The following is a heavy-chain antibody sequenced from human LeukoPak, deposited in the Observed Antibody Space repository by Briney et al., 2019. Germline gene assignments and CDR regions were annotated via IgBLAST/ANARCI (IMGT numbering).Heavy chain of an antibody. V-gene: IGHV4-30-4*01. D-gene: IGHD4-17*01. J-gene: IGHJ6*02. CDR1: GGSISSGDYY. Sequence: SETLSLTCTVSGGSISSGDYYWSWIRQPPGKGLEWIGYIYYSGSTYYNPSLKSRVTISVDTSKNQFSLKLSSVTAADTAVYYCARDAEDYGDYGMDVWGQGTTVTVSS. CDR2: IYYSGST. CDR3: ARDAEDYGDYGMDV.